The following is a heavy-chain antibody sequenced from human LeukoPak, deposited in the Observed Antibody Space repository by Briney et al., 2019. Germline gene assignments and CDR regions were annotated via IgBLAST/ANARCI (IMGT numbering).Heavy chain of an antibody. V-gene: IGHV1-69*13. CDR1: GGTFISYA. CDR2: IIPIFGTA. Sequence: ASVKVSCKASGGTFISYAISWVRQAPGQGLEWMGGIIPIFGTANYAQKFQGRVTITADESTSTAYMELSSLRSEDTAVYYCARGGDYDILTGYYNVFDYWGQGILVTVSS. CDR3: ARGGDYDILTGYYNVFDY. J-gene: IGHJ4*02. D-gene: IGHD3-9*01.